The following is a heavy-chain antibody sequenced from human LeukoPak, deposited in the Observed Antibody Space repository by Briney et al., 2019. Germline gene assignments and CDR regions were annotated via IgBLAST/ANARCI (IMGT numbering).Heavy chain of an antibody. Sequence: GGSLRLSCAASGFTFSRHWMSWVRQAPGKGLQWVANIKQDGSEKYYVDSVKGRFTISRDNAKNSLYLQMNNLRAEDTAVYFCVGDTATYYWGQGTLVTVSS. D-gene: IGHD5-18*01. CDR1: GFTFSRHW. CDR2: IKQDGSEK. CDR3: VGDTATYY. V-gene: IGHV3-7*01. J-gene: IGHJ4*02.